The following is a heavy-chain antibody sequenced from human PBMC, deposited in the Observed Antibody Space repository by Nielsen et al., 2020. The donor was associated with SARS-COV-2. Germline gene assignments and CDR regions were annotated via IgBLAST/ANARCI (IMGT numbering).Heavy chain of an antibody. V-gene: IGHV3-49*04. D-gene: IGHD6-19*01. CDR1: GFTFGDYA. CDR2: IRSKAYGGTT. CDR3: TRVPVVGAPFDY. Sequence: GESLKISCTASGFTFGDYAMSWVRQAPGKGLEWVGFIRSKAYGGTTEYAASVKGRFTISRDDSKSIAYLQMNSLKTEDTAVYYCTRVPVVGAPFDYWGQGTLVTVFS. J-gene: IGHJ4*02.